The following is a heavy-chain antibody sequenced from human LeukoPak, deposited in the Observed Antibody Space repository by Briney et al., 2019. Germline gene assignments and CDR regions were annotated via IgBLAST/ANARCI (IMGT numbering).Heavy chain of an antibody. CDR1: RGSISRHY. CDR2: IYTIGST. J-gene: IGHJ4*02. CDR3: ARDMRSGILTGYYYFDY. Sequence: SQSLSLTCTLARGSISRHYMSWIRQPAGKGLEWIGRIYTIGSTNYNPSLKSRVTMSVDTSKNQFSLKLSSVTAADTAVYYCARDMRSGILTGYYYFDYWGQGTLVTVSS. V-gene: IGHV4-4*07. D-gene: IGHD3-9*01.